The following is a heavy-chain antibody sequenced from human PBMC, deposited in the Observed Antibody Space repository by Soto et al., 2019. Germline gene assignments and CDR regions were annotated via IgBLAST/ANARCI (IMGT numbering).Heavy chain of an antibody. CDR2: ISGSGGST. CDR3: AKDKADLYGMDV. J-gene: IGHJ6*02. Sequence: SAASLRLSCAASGFTFSSYAMRWVRQAPGQGLELVSAISGSGGSTYYADSVKGRFTISRDNSKNTLYLQMNSLRTADTTVYSFAKDKADLYGMDVWGQGTTVTVS. CDR1: GFTFSSYA. V-gene: IGHV3-23*01. D-gene: IGHD3-3*01.